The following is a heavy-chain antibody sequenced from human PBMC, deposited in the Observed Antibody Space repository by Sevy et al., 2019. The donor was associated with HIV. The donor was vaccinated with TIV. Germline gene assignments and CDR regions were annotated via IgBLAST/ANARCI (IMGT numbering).Heavy chain of an antibody. D-gene: IGHD3-22*01. CDR3: ARATYYYDSSGPYYFDY. Sequence: GGSLRLSCEASGFTFRSYEMNWVRQAPGKGLEWISYITSSGSTIYYADSVQGRFTISRDNAKNSLFLQMNSLRAEDTAVYYCARATYYYDSSGPYYFDYWGQGTLVTVSS. CDR2: ITSSGSTI. V-gene: IGHV3-48*03. CDR1: GFTFRSYE. J-gene: IGHJ4*02.